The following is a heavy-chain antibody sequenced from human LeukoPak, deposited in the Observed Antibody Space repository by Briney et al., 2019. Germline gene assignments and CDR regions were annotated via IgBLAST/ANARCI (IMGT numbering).Heavy chain of an antibody. J-gene: IGHJ4*02. Sequence: GGSLRLSCADSGFTFRNYVVNCVRQAPGKGLEWVSFISGSGGSTYYADFVKGRFTISRDNSKNTLYLQMNSLRAEDTSIYYCAKDSQYYFVYWGRGTLVTVSS. V-gene: IGHV3-23*01. CDR1: GFTFRNYV. CDR2: ISGSGGST. CDR3: AKDSQYYFVY.